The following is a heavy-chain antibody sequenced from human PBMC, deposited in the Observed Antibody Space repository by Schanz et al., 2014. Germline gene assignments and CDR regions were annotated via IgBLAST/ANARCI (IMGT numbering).Heavy chain of an antibody. CDR1: GYTFTSYD. CDR3: ARPSDSSWYMDV. V-gene: IGHV1-8*01. CDR2: MNPNSGNP. D-gene: IGHD2-21*02. J-gene: IGHJ6*03. Sequence: QVQLIQSGAEVKKPGASVKVSCTASGYTFTSYDINWVRQAPGQGLEWLGWMNPNSGNPGFAQKFRGRVTMTRNTSMSTAYIELHILTSEDTAVYYCARPSDSSWYMDVWGKGTTVTVSS.